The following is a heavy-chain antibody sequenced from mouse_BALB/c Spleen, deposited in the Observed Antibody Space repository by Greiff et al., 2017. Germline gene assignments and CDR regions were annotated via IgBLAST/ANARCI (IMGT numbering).Heavy chain of an antibody. CDR1: GYAFSSYW. CDR3: ARRDLAWFAY. J-gene: IGHJ3*01. D-gene: IGHD3-3*01. Sequence: VKLVESGAELVRPGSSVKISCKASGYAFSSYWMNWVKQRPGQGLEWIGQIYPGDGDTNYNGKFKGKATLTADKSSSTAYMQLSSLTSEDSAVYFCARRDLAWFAYWGQGTLVTVSA. CDR2: IYPGDGDT. V-gene: IGHV1-80*01.